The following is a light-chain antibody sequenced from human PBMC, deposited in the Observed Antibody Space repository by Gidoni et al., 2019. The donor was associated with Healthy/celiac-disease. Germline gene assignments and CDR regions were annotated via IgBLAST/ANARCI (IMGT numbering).Light chain of an antibody. J-gene: IGKJ3*01. V-gene: IGKV3-20*01. CDR2: GAS. CDR3: QQYGSSPPIT. Sequence: VLTQSPGTLSLSPGERATLSCRASQSVSSSYLAWYQQKPGQAPRLLIYGASSRATGIPDRFSGSGSGTDFTLTISRLEPEDFAVYYCQQYGSSPPITFGPGTKVDIK. CDR1: QSVSSSY.